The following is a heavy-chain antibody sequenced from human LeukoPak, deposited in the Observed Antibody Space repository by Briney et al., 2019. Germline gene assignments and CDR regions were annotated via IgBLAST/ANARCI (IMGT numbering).Heavy chain of an antibody. CDR3: VKTYCSCTSCYSYYYGMDV. D-gene: IGHD2-2*02. CDR2: ISSNGGST. V-gene: IGHV3-64D*06. J-gene: IGHJ6*04. Sequence: GGSLRLSCSASGFTFSSYAMHWVRQAPGKGLEYVSAISSNGGSTYYADSVKGRFTISRDNSKNTLYLQMSSLRAEDTAVYYCVKTYCSCTSCYSYYYGMDVWGKGTTVTVSS. CDR1: GFTFSSYA.